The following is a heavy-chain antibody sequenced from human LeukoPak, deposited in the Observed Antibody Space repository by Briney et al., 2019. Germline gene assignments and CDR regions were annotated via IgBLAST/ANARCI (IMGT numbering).Heavy chain of an antibody. D-gene: IGHD3-22*01. V-gene: IGHV3-21*01. CDR3: ARDLWNSSGY. Sequence: PGGSLRLSCAPSVFTFSSYSMHWVRKAPGKGLEWVSSISSSSSYIYYAESWKARFTSSRDNAKSSLYLQRTSLRAEDTAVYYCARDLWNSSGYWGRGTLVTVSS. CDR2: ISSSSSYI. J-gene: IGHJ4*02. CDR1: VFTFSSYS.